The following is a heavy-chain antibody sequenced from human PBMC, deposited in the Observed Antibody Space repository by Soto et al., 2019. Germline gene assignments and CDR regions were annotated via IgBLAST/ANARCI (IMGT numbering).Heavy chain of an antibody. Sequence: SETLSLTCAVSGGSISSSNCWSCVRQPPGKGLEWIGEIYHSGSTNYNPSLKSRVTISVDKSKNQFSLKLSSVTAADTAVYYCTSINCSSTSCYHSYGMDVWGQGTTVTVSS. CDR2: IYHSGST. V-gene: IGHV4-4*02. D-gene: IGHD2-2*01. CDR1: GGSISSSNC. CDR3: TSINCSSTSCYHSYGMDV. J-gene: IGHJ6*02.